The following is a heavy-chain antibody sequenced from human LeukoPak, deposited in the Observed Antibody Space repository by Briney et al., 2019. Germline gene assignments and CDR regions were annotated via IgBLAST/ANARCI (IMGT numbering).Heavy chain of an antibody. CDR3: AKVPSAGSSLLPDY. D-gene: IGHD1-26*01. V-gene: IGHV3-23*01. J-gene: IGHJ4*02. CDR1: GFTFSSYA. CDR2: ISGGGSST. Sequence: GGSLRLSCAASGFTFSSYAMSWVRQAPGKGLEWVSAISGGGSSTYYADSVKGRFTISRDNSKNTLSLQMSSLRAEDTAVYYCAKVPSAGSSLLPDYWGQGTLVTVSS.